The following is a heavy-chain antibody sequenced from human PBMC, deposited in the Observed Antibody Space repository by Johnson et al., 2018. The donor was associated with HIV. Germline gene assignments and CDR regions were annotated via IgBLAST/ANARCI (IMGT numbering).Heavy chain of an antibody. CDR3: AIGVTGYSYGT. V-gene: IGHV3-66*01. CDR1: GFTVSSNY. Sequence: MLLVESGGGLVQPGGSLRLSCAASGFTVSSNYMNWVRQAPGKGLEWVSVIYSGGNTYYADSVKGRFTISRDNSKNTLYLQMNSLRVEDTAVYYCAIGVTGYSYGTWGQGTMVTVSS. CDR2: IYSGGNT. J-gene: IGHJ3*01. D-gene: IGHD5-18*01.